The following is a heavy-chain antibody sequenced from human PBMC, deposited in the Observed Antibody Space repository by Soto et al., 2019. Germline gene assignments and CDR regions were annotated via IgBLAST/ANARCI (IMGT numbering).Heavy chain of an antibody. CDR2: IWYDGSNK. J-gene: IGHJ6*03. CDR1: GFTFSSHG. V-gene: IGHV3-33*01. CDR3: ARDQALVATIRALYYYYYMDV. Sequence: GGSLRLSCAASGFTFSSHGMHWVRQAPGKGLEWVAVIWYDGSNKYYADSVKGRFTISRDNSKNTLYLQMNSLRAEDTAVYYCARDQALVATIRALYYYYYMDVWGKGTTVTVSS. D-gene: IGHD5-12*01.